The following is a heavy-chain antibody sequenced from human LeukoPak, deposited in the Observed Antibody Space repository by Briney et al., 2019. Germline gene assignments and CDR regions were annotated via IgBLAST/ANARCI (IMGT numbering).Heavy chain of an antibody. D-gene: IGHD2-2*02. J-gene: IGHJ4*02. CDR2: IKQDGSEK. Sequence: PGGSLRLSCAASGFTFSSYWMSWVRQAPGKGLEWVANIKQDGSEKYYVDSVKGRFTISRDNAKNSLYLQMNSLRAEDTAVYYCARDGVRYCSSTSCYTDYWGQGTLVTVSS. CDR3: ARDGVRYCSSTSCYTDY. V-gene: IGHV3-7*01. CDR1: GFTFSSYW.